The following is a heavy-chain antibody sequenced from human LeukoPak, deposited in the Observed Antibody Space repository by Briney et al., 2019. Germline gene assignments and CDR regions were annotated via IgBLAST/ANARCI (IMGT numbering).Heavy chain of an antibody. V-gene: IGHV3-53*01. CDR2: VYSDGRI. Sequence: TGGSLRLSCAVSGFTVSSNYMSWVRQAPGKGLEWVSFVYSDGRIHYADSLQGRFTISRDNSKNTLYLQMNSLRAEDTALYYCAKDTWQFAPDYYYYMDVWGKGTTVTVSS. CDR1: GFTVSSNY. CDR3: AKDTWQFAPDYYYYMDV. D-gene: IGHD2-21*01. J-gene: IGHJ6*03.